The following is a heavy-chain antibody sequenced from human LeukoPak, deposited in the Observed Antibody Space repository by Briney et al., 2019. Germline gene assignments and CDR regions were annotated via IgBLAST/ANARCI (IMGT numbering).Heavy chain of an antibody. CDR2: IKQDGSEK. D-gene: IGHD4-11*01. CDR3: ARDDYSIHDAFDI. V-gene: IGHV3-7*01. CDR1: GFTFSSYW. Sequence: GGSLRLSCAASGFTFSSYWMSWVRQAPGKGLEWVANIKQDGSEKYYVDSVKGRFTISRDNAKNSLYLQMNSLRAEDTAVYYCARDDYSIHDAFDIWGQGTMVTVSS. J-gene: IGHJ3*02.